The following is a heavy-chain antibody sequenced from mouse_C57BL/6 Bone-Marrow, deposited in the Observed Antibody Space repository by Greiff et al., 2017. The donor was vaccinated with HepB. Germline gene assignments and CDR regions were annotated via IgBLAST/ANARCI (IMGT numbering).Heavy chain of an antibody. J-gene: IGHJ4*01. CDR2: IDPENGDT. CDR1: GFNIKDDY. V-gene: IGHV14-4*01. CDR3: TTPLPSMDY. Sequence: EVKLQESGAELVRPGASVKLSCTASGFNIKDDYMHWVKQRPEQGLEWIGWIDPENGDTEYASKFQGKATITADTSSNTAYLQLSSLTSEDTAVYYCTTPLPSMDYWGQGTSVTVSS.